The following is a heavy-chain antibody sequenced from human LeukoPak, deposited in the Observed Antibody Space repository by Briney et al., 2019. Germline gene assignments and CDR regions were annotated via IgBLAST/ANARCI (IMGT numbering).Heavy chain of an antibody. J-gene: IGHJ4*02. Sequence: SETLSLTCAVYGGSFSGYYWSWIRQPPGKELEWIGEINRSGSTNYNPSLKSRVTISVDTSKNQFSLKLSSVTAADTAVYYCARGKYSSGWFDYWGQGTLVTVSS. CDR1: GGSFSGYY. CDR2: INRSGST. CDR3: ARGKYSSGWFDY. D-gene: IGHD6-19*01. V-gene: IGHV4-34*01.